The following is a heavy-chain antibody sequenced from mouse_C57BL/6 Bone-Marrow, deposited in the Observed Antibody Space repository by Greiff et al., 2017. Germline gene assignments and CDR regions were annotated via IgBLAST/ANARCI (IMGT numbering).Heavy chain of an antibody. CDR2: ISDGGSYT. J-gene: IGHJ2*01. V-gene: IGHV5-4*01. CDR3: ARIFCYCLFDY. Sequence: EVQLVESGGGLVKPGGSLKLSCAASGFTFSSYAMSWVRQTPEPRLEWVATISDGGSYTYYPDNVKGRFTICRDNATNTLYLQMSQLKSEDTAMYDCARIFCYCLFDYWGKGTTLTVSS. D-gene: IGHD1-1*01. CDR1: GFTFSSYA.